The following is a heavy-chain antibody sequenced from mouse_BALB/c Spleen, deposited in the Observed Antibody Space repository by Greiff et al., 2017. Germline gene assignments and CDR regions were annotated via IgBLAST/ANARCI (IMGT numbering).Heavy chain of an antibody. V-gene: IGHV14-3*02. J-gene: IGHJ3*01. CDR3: AYPDEGFAY. Sequence: EVKLMESGAELVKPGASVKLSCTASGFNIKDTYMHWVKQRPEQGLEWIGRIDPANGNTKYDPKFQGKATITADTSSNTAYLQLSSLTSEDTAVYYCAYPDEGFAYWGQGTLVTVSA. CDR1: GFNIKDTY. CDR2: IDPANGNT.